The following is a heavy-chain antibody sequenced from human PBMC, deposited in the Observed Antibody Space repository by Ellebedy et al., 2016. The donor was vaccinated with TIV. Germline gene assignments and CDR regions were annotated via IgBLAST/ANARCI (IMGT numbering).Heavy chain of an antibody. CDR2: INQDGSRI. D-gene: IGHD5-12*01. V-gene: IGHV3-7*03. CDR3: ARDGAYGDYSPGYYGMDV. CDR1: GFTFNSYW. Sequence: GESLKISCAASGFTFNSYWMSWVRQAPGKGLEWVANINQDGSRIYYVDSVKGRFTISRDNAKNSVFLRMNTLRVEGTAVYHCARDGAYGDYSPGYYGMDVWGQGTTVTVSS. J-gene: IGHJ6*02.